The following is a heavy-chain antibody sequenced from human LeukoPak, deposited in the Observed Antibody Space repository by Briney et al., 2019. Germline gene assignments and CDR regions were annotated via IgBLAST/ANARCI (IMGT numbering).Heavy chain of an antibody. V-gene: IGHV1-18*04. D-gene: IGHD3-10*01. J-gene: IGHJ4*02. CDR2: ISAYNGNT. CDR1: GYTFTSYG. Sequence: ASVKVSCKASGYTFTSYGISWVRQALGQGLEWMGWISAYNGNTNYAQKLQGRVTMTTDTSTSTAYMELRSLRSDDTAVYYCARGPGYYGSGSVDYWGQGTLVTVSS. CDR3: ARGPGYYGSGSVDY.